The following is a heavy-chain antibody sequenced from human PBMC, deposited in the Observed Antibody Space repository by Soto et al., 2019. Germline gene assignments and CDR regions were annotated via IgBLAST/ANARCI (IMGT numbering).Heavy chain of an antibody. CDR1: GVSISSGGYY. CDR3: ARPVRDNYYYMDV. CDR2: IYYSGST. Sequence: SETLSLTCTVSGVSISSGGYYCSWIRQHPGKGLEWIGYIYYSGSTYYNPSLKSRVTISVDTSKNQFSLKLSSVTAADTAVYYCARPVRDNYYYMDVCGKGTTVTVSS. V-gene: IGHV4-31*03. J-gene: IGHJ6*03.